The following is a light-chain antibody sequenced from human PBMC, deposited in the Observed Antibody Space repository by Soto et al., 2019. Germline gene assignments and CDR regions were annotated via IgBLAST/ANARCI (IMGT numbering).Light chain of an antibody. V-gene: IGKV3-20*01. CDR3: QQYGSSRRT. CDR2: GAS. Sequence: EFVLTHSPDTLSFSPGSMATLSYTASQSVSSSYLAWYQQKPGQAPRLLIYGASSRATGIPDRFSGSGSGTDFTLTISRLEPEDFAVYYCQQYGSSRRTFGQGTKVDIK. CDR1: QSVSSSY. J-gene: IGKJ1*01.